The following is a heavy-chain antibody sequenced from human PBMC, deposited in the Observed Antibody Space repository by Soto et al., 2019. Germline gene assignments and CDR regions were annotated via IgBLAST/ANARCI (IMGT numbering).Heavy chain of an antibody. D-gene: IGHD1-26*01. Sequence: PGGSLRLSCAASGFTFSSYWMSWVRQAPGKGLEWVANIKQDGSEKYYVDSVKGRFTISRDNAKNSLYLQMNSLRAEDTAVYYCAREMEYSGSCPGYWGQGTLVTVSS. J-gene: IGHJ4*02. CDR2: IKQDGSEK. V-gene: IGHV3-7*05. CDR1: GFTFSSYW. CDR3: AREMEYSGSCPGY.